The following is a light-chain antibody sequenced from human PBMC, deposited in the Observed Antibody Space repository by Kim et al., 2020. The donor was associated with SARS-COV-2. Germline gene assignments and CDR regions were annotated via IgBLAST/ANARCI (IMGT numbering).Light chain of an antibody. CDR2: LNCDGSH. V-gene: IGLV4-69*01. CDR1: SGHSSYA. Sequence: PVKLTCTLSSGHSSYAIAWHQQQPEKGPRYLMKLNCDGSHTKGDGIPDRFSGSSSGAKRYFTISSLQSEDEADYYCQTWGTGIRVFGGGTQLTVL. J-gene: IGLJ2*01. CDR3: QTWGTGIRV.